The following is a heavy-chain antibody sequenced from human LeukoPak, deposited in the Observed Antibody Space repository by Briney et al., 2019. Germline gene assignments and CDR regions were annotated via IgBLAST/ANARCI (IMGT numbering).Heavy chain of an antibody. V-gene: IGHV3-9*01. CDR1: GFTFDDYA. D-gene: IGHD3-10*01. Sequence: GRSLRLSCAASGFTFDDYAMHWVRQAPGKGLEWVSGISWNSGRIGYADSVKGRFTISRDNAKNSLYLQMNSLRAEDTALYYCVKDRVWFGELLNPLFDNWGQGTRVTVSS. CDR3: VKDRVWFGELLNPLFDN. CDR2: ISWNSGRI. J-gene: IGHJ4*02.